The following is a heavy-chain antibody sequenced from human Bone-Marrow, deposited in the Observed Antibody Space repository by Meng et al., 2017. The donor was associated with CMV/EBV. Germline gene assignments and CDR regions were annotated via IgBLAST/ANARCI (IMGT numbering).Heavy chain of an antibody. V-gene: IGHV3-30*04. J-gene: IGHJ6*02. CDR2: ISYDVTNK. D-gene: IGHD3-3*01. CDR1: GFTFGSFA. CDR3: ARVPPSYFGGETVPGGPVDV. Sequence: GGSLRLSCAASGFTFGSFAMHWVRQAPGKGLEWVAVISYDVTNKYFANSVKGRFTISRDNSNSTLYLQMNSLSAEDTAVYYCARVPPSYFGGETVPGGPVDVWGQGTTVTGSS.